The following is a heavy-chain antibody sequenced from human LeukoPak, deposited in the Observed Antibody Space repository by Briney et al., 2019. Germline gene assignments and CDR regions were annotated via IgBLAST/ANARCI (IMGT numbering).Heavy chain of an antibody. CDR3: AREGSVDDFDY. CDR1: GFSLSDYE. J-gene: IGHJ4*02. Sequence: GGSLRLSCAVSGFSLSDYEMNWVRQAPGKGLEWVSYITKTSNERSYADSVKGRFTISRDNPKNSLYLLMNSLGVEDTAVYYCAREGSVDDFDYWGQGIQVTVSS. D-gene: IGHD6-19*01. V-gene: IGHV3-48*03. CDR2: ITKTSNER.